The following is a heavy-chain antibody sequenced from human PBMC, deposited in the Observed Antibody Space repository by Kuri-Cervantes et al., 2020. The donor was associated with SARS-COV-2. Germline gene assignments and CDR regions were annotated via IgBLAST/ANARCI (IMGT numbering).Heavy chain of an antibody. J-gene: IGHJ5*02. CDR1: GYTFTSYG. CDR3: ASSTVTTRRFDP. D-gene: IGHD4-17*01. V-gene: IGHV1-18*04. Sequence: ASVKVSCKASGYTFTSYGISWVRQAPGQGLEWMGWISAYNGNTNYAQKLQGRVTMTTDTSTSTAYMELSSLRSEDTAVYYCASSTVTTRRFDPWGQGTPVTVSS. CDR2: ISAYNGNT.